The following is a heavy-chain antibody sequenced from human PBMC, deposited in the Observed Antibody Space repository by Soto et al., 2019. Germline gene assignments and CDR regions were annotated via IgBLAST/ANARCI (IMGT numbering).Heavy chain of an antibody. CDR2: ISSSSSYI. CDR3: ARFRGSGSYLTQNYYYYYMDV. Sequence: GGSLRLSCAASGFTFSSYSMNWVRQAPGKGLEWVSSISSSSSYIYYADSVKGRFTISRDNAKNSLYLQMNSLRAEDTAVYYCARFRGSGSYLTQNYYYYYMDVWGKGTTVTVSS. CDR1: GFTFSSYS. J-gene: IGHJ6*03. D-gene: IGHD3-10*01. V-gene: IGHV3-21*01.